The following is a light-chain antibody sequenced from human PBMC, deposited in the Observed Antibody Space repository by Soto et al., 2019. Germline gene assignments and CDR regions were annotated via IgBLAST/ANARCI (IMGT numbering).Light chain of an antibody. CDR2: GAS. Sequence: EIVMTQYPGTLSVSPGERATLSCRASQSVRNNLAWYQQKPGQAPRFVIYGASTRATGVPARFSGSGFETEFTLTISSLQSEDFAVYYCQQYNNWPPIPFGQGTRLEI. J-gene: IGKJ5*01. V-gene: IGKV3-15*01. CDR1: QSVRNN. CDR3: QQYNNWPPIP.